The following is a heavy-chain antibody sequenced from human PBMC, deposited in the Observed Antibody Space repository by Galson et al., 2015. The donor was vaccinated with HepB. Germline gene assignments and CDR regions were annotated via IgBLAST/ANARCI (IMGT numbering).Heavy chain of an antibody. Sequence: SLRLSCAASGFTFSSYAMHWVRQAPGKGLEYVSAISSNGGSTYYPDSVKGRFTISRDNSKNTLYLQMSSLRAEDTAVYYCVKGQGSPLKYYDFWSGYYIPLGYFDYWGQGTLVTVSS. V-gene: IGHV3-64D*06. CDR3: VKGQGSPLKYYDFWSGYYIPLGYFDY. D-gene: IGHD3-3*01. J-gene: IGHJ4*02. CDR2: ISSNGGST. CDR1: GFTFSSYA.